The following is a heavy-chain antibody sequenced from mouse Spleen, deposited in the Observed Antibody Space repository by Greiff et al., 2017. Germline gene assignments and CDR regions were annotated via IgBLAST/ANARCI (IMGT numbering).Heavy chain of an antibody. Sequence: QVQLQQSGPELVKPGASVKISCKASGYAFSSSWMNWVKQRPGKGLEWIGRIYPGDGDTNYNGKFKGKATLTADKSSSTAYMQLSSLTSEDSAVYFCASHYYGQNYFDYWGQGTTLTVSS. CDR1: GYAFSSSW. CDR2: IYPGDGDT. J-gene: IGHJ2*01. V-gene: IGHV1-82*01. CDR3: ASHYYGQNYFDY. D-gene: IGHD1-2*01.